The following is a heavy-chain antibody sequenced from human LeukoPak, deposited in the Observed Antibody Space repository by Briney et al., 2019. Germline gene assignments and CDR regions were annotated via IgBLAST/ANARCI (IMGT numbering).Heavy chain of an antibody. CDR1: GFTFSSYA. J-gene: IGHJ4*02. Sequence: GGSLRLSCAASGFTFSSYAMSWVRQAPGKGLEWVSAISGSGGSTYYADSVKGRFTISRDNSKNTLYLQMNSLRAEDTAVYYCAKDRISFRFGRPPFDYWGQGTLVTVSS. V-gene: IGHV3-23*01. CDR2: ISGSGGST. D-gene: IGHD3-16*02. CDR3: AKDRISFRFGRPPFDY.